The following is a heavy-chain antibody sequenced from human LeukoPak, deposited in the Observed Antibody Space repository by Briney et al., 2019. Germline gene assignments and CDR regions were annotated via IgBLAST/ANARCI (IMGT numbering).Heavy chain of an antibody. V-gene: IGHV3-21*01. CDR2: ITSSSRYI. CDR1: GFTFSSYW. CDR3: TRAGEPNYYHMDV. J-gene: IGHJ6*03. D-gene: IGHD3-16*01. Sequence: GGSLRLSCAASGFTFSSYWMHWVRQAPGKGLGWVSSITSSSRYIYYADSVRGRFTISRDNAKNSLFLQMNSLTAEDTAVYYCTRAGEPNYYHMDVWGKGTTVTLSS.